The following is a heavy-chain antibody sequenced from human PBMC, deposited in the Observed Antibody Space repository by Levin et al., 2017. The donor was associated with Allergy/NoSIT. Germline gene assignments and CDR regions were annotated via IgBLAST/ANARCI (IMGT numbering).Heavy chain of an antibody. J-gene: IGHJ4*02. CDR2: INHSGST. CDR1: GGSFSGYY. CDR3: ARGGIAAAGDPMIDY. D-gene: IGHD6-13*01. V-gene: IGHV4-34*01. Sequence: GSLRLSCAVYGGSFSGYYWSWIRQPPGKGLEWIGEINHSGSTNYNPSLKSRVTISVDTSKNQFSLKLSSVTAADTAVYYCARGGIAAAGDPMIDYWGQGTLVTVSS.